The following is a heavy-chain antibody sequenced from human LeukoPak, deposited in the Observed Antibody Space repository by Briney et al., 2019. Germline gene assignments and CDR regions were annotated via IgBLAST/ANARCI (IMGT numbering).Heavy chain of an antibody. V-gene: IGHV3-30*04. CDR1: GFTFSSYA. D-gene: IGHD3-22*01. Sequence: GGSLRLSCAASGFTFSSYAMHWVRQAPGKGLEWVAVISYDGSNKYYADSVKGRFTISRDNSKNTLYLQMNSLRAEDTAVYYCARSTEYYYDSSGYSLFDPWGQGTLVTVSS. J-gene: IGHJ5*02. CDR2: ISYDGSNK. CDR3: ARSTEYYYDSSGYSLFDP.